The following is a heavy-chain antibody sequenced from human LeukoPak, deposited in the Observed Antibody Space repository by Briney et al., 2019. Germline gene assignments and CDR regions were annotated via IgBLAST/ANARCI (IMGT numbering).Heavy chain of an antibody. CDR1: GFTFSSYA. Sequence: SGGSLRLSCAASGFTFSSYAMSWVRQAPGKGLEWVSGISGSGGSTYYADSVKGRFTISRDNSKNTLYLQMNSLRAEDTAIYYCAKGGGVGATTVLDYWGQGTLVTVSS. J-gene: IGHJ4*02. V-gene: IGHV3-23*01. CDR2: ISGSGGST. D-gene: IGHD1-26*01. CDR3: AKGGGVGATTVLDY.